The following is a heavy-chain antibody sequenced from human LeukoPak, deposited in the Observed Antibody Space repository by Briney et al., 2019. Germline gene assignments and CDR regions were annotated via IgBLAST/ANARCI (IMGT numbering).Heavy chain of an antibody. CDR2: INPSGDST. D-gene: IGHD6-6*01. V-gene: IGHV1-46*01. CDR1: GYTFTTFY. J-gene: IGHJ3*02. Sequence: ASVKVSCKASGYTFTTFYIHWVRQAPGQGLEWMGMINPSGDSTIYARKFQGRVTMTGDMSTSTVYMEMNGLRSEDTAVYFCARVLSTSRRHDAFDIWGQGTMVTVSS. CDR3: ARVLSTSRRHDAFDI.